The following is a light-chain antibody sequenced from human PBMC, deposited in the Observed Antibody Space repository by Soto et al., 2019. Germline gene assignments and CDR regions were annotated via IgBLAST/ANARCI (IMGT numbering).Light chain of an antibody. CDR1: QSVSID. CDR3: QHRHN. J-gene: IGKJ3*01. CDR2: DAS. Sequence: EVVLTQSPATLSLSPGDRATLSCRASQSVSIDFAWNQQKPGQAPRLLIYDASNRATGIPARFSGSGSGTVFTLTISSLEPEDFAVYYCQHRHNFGPGTKVDIK. V-gene: IGKV3-11*01.